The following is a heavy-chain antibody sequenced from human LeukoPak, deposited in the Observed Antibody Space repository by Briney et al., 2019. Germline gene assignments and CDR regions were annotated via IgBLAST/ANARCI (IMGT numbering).Heavy chain of an antibody. CDR2: IKEDGSEK. Sequence: GGSLRLSCAPSGFTFSTYWMSWVRQAPGKGLEWVANIKEDGSEKHYVDSVKGRFTIFRDNAKNSLSLQMNSLRDDDTAVYYCAREVLRTASAFDHWGQGTLVTVSS. V-gene: IGHV3-7*03. CDR1: GFTFSTYW. J-gene: IGHJ4*02. D-gene: IGHD5-18*01. CDR3: AREVLRTASAFDH.